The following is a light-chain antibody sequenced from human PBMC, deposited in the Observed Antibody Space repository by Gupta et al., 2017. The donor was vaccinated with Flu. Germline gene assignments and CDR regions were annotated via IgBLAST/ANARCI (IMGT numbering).Light chain of an antibody. J-gene: IGLJ3*02. CDR2: EVS. V-gene: IGLV2-14*01. CDR3: SSYTGSGTV. Sequence: QPALTQPASLCGSPGQSIPLSRTGTSSDIGVYNYVSWYQQHPNKAPRLMIYEVSNRPSGVSNRFSGSKSGNTASLTISGLQAEDEADYYCSSYTGSGTVFGGGTKVAVL. CDR1: SSDIGVYNY.